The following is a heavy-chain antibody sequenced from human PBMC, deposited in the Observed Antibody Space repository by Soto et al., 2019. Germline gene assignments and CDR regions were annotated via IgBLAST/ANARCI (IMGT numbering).Heavy chain of an antibody. V-gene: IGHV4-30-4*01. CDR1: GGSISGGVYY. J-gene: IGHJ2*01. D-gene: IGHD4-17*01. CDR2: IFDSGST. Sequence: QVQLQESGPGLVKPSQTLSLTCTVSGGSISGGVYYWSWIRQPPGKGLEWIGYIFDSGSTYYHPSLKSRFTISGDTSKNQCSLSLSSVTAADTAVYYCAREIIPLTTDWYFVLWGGGTLVTVSS. CDR3: AREIIPLTTDWYFVL.